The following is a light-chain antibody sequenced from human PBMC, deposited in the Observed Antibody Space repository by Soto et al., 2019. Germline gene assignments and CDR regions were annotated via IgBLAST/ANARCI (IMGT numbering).Light chain of an antibody. CDR3: SSYARSSTIIL. V-gene: IGLV2-14*01. Sequence: QSALTQPASVSGSPGQSITISCTGTSSDVGGYNYVSWYQQRPGNAPKLMIFDVSDRPSGVSNRFSGSKSGNTASLTISGLQAEDEADYYCSSYARSSTIILFGGGTKLTVL. J-gene: IGLJ3*02. CDR2: DVS. CDR1: SSDVGGYNY.